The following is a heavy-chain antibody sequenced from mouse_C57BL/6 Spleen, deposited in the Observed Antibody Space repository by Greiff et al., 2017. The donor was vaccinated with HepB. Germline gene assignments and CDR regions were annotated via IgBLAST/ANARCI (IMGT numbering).Heavy chain of an antibody. Sequence: LQQSGAELVRPGASVKMSCKASGYTFTSYNMHWVKQTPRQGLEWIGAIYPGNGDTSYNQKFKGKATLTVDKSSSTAYMQLSSLTSEDSAVYFCARGDFNYYGSSYEGYFDVWGTGTTVTVSS. CDR1: GYTFTSYN. V-gene: IGHV1-12*01. CDR3: ARGDFNYYGSSYEGYFDV. D-gene: IGHD1-1*01. CDR2: IYPGNGDT. J-gene: IGHJ1*03.